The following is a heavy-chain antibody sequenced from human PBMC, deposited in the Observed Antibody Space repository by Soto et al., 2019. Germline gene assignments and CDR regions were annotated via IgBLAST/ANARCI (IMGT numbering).Heavy chain of an antibody. CDR1: RDTFTSYY. V-gene: IGHV1-46*01. CDR3: ARSSGGNFGIIIEGTNWFAP. D-gene: IGHD1-26*01. J-gene: IGHJ5*02. CDR2: INPHGGST. Sequence: ASVKVSCKAPRDTFTSYYINWVRQAPGQGLEWMGVINPHGGSTAYAQKFKGRVTLTRDTCASTVYMEVSSLTSEDTAMYYCARSSGGNFGIIIEGTNWFAPWGQGTMVTVSS.